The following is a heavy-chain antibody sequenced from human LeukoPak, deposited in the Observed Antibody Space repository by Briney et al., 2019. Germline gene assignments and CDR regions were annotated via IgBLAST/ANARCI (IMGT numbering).Heavy chain of an antibody. Sequence: SETLSLTCTVSGGSISSYYWSWIRQPAGKGLEWIGRIYTSGSTNYNPSLKSRVTISVDKSKNQFSLKLSPVTAADTAVYYCARDRTLHSSSYYYYYYMDVWGKGTTVTVSS. D-gene: IGHD6-6*01. CDR1: GGSISSYY. V-gene: IGHV4-4*07. CDR3: ARDRTLHSSSYYYYYYMDV. J-gene: IGHJ6*03. CDR2: IYTSGST.